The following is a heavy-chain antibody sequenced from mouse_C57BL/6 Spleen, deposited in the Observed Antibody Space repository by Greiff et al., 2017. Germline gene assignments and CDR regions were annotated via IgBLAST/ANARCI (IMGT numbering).Heavy chain of an antibody. Sequence: QVQLQQPGAELVKPGASVKLSCKASGYTFTSYWMHWVKQRPGQGLEWIGMIHPNSGSTNYNEKFKSKATLTVDKSSSTAYMQLSSLTSEDSAVYYCARRFDGSYWYFDVWGTGTTVTVSS. CDR1: GYTFTSYW. J-gene: IGHJ1*03. V-gene: IGHV1-64*01. D-gene: IGHD2-3*01. CDR3: ARRFDGSYWYFDV. CDR2: IHPNSGST.